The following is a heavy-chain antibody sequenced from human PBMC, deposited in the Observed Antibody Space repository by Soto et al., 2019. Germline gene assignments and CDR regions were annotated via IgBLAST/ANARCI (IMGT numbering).Heavy chain of an antibody. CDR2: IYYSGST. Sequence: SETLSLTCTVSGGSISSYYWSWIRQPPGKGLEWIGYIYYSGSTNYNPSLKSRVTISVDTSKNQFSLKLSSVTAADTAVYYCARGLRYFDPHAFDIWGQGTMVTVSS. CDR1: GGSISSYY. J-gene: IGHJ3*02. CDR3: ARGLRYFDPHAFDI. D-gene: IGHD3-9*01. V-gene: IGHV4-59*08.